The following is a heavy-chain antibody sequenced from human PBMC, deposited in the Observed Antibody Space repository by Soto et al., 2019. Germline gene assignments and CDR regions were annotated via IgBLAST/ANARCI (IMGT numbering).Heavy chain of an antibody. D-gene: IGHD3-3*01. J-gene: IGHJ6*02. V-gene: IGHV3-48*02. Sequence: GGSLRLSCAASGFTFSSYSMNWVRQAPGKGLEWVSYISSSSSTIYYADSVKGRFTISRDNAKNSLYLQMNSLRDEDTAVYYCARQVDFWSGYYYYGMDVWGQGTTVTVSS. CDR1: GFTFSSYS. CDR3: ARQVDFWSGYYYYGMDV. CDR2: ISSSSSTI.